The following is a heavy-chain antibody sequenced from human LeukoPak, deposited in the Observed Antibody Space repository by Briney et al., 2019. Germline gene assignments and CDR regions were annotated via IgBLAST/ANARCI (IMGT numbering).Heavy chain of an antibody. D-gene: IGHD3-10*01. CDR3: ARDPDIWFGELFYFDY. Sequence: ASVKVSCKASGYTFTSYGISWVRQAPGQGLGWMGWISAYNGNTNYAQKLQGRVTMTTDTSTSTAYMELRSLRSDDTAVYYCARDPDIWFGELFYFDYWGQGTLVTVSS. CDR1: GYTFTSYG. J-gene: IGHJ4*02. V-gene: IGHV1-18*01. CDR2: ISAYNGNT.